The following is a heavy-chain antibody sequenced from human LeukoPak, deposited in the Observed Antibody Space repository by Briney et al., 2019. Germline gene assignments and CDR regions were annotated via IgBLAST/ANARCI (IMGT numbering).Heavy chain of an antibody. CDR2: IFPADSDT. V-gene: IGHV5-51*01. D-gene: IGHD3-22*01. J-gene: IGHJ6*03. Sequence: GESLKISCKGSGYSFTNTWIAWVRQMPGKGLAWMGSIFPADSDTRNSPSFRGQVTISADKSTSTAYLQWSSLKASDTAIYYCARVGYSSYGMDVWGKGNTVTVSS. CDR3: ARVGYSSYGMDV. CDR1: GYSFTNTW.